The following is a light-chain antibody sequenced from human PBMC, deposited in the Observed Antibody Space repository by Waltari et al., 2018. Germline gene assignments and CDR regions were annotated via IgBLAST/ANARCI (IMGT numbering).Light chain of an antibody. J-gene: IGKJ2*01. CDR1: QDIRNE. Sequence: AIQMTQSPSSLPASVGDRVTITCRASQDIRNELGWYQQRPGKAPSLLIYAASNLQGGVPSRFSGSGSGTDFTLTINSLQPEDFATYYCQQDHGYPRTFGQGTKLEIK. CDR3: QQDHGYPRT. V-gene: IGKV1-6*01. CDR2: AAS.